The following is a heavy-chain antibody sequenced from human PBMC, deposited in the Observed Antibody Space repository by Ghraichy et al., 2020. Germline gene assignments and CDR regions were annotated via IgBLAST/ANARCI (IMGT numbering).Heavy chain of an antibody. CDR1: GFSFPSYC. D-gene: IGHD4-23*01. Sequence: GGSLRLSCTTSGFSFPSYCMRWVRLAPGKGLEWVAFTSYDGSNKDSADSVKGRITISRDNSKITLYLKMNSLRVEATAVYYCANGWTRVVTPEGGGGAFDIWCQEAMVAVSS. J-gene: IGHJ3*02. V-gene: IGHV3-30*02. CDR3: ANGWTRVVTPEGGGGAFDI. CDR2: TSYDGSNK.